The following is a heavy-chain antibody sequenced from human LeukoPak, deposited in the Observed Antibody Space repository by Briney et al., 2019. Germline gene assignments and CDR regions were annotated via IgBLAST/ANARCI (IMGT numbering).Heavy chain of an antibody. D-gene: IGHD4-17*01. CDR3: ARDTAVTWGY. CDR1: GGSISSSSYY. CDR2: IYYSGST. Sequence: SETLSLTCTVSGGSISSSSYYWGWIRQPPGKGLEWIGSIYYSGSTYYNPSLKSRVTISVDTSKNQFSLKLSSVTAADTAVYYCARDTAVTWGYWGQGTLVTVSS. J-gene: IGHJ4*02. V-gene: IGHV4-39*07.